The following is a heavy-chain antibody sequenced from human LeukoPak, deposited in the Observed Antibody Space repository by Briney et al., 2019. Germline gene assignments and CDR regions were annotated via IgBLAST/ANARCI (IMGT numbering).Heavy chain of an antibody. CDR2: FDPEDGET. D-gene: IGHD2-8*01. CDR1: GYTLTELS. V-gene: IGHV1-24*01. Sequence: GASVKVSCKVSGYTLTELSMHWVRQAPGKGLEWMGGFDPEDGETIYAQKFQGRVTMTGDTSTDTAYMELSSLRSEDTAVYYCATAPSSYCTNGVCYLGWFDPWGQGTLVTVSS. CDR3: ATAPSSYCTNGVCYLGWFDP. J-gene: IGHJ5*02.